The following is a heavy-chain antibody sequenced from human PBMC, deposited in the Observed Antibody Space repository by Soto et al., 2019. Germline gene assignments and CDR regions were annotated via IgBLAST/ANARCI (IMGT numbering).Heavy chain of an antibody. CDR1: GFTFSSYI. Sequence: GGSLRLSCAASGFTFSSYIMNWVRQAPGKGLEWVSSISSSSSYIYYADSVKGRFTISRDNAKNSLYLQMNSLRAEDTAVYYCARDRMYYDFWSGFGGEYYHYYYGMDVWGQGTTVTVSS. J-gene: IGHJ6*02. V-gene: IGHV3-21*01. CDR2: ISSSSSYI. D-gene: IGHD3-3*01. CDR3: ARDRMYYDFWSGFGGEYYHYYYGMDV.